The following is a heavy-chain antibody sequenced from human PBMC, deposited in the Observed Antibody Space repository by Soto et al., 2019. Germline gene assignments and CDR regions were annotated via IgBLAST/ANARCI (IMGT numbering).Heavy chain of an antibody. J-gene: IGHJ4*02. Sequence: PSETLSLTCAVYGGSFSGYYWSWIRQPPGKGLEWIGEINHSGSTNYNPSLKSRVTISVDTSKNQFSLKLSSVTAADTAVYYCASGGGYYDFCSGYYKLACFDYWGQGTLVTVSS. CDR3: ASGGGYYDFCSGYYKLACFDY. V-gene: IGHV4-34*01. CDR2: INHSGST. CDR1: GGSFSGYY. D-gene: IGHD3-3*01.